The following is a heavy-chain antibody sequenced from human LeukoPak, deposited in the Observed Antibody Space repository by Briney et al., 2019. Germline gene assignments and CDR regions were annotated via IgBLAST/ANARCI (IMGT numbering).Heavy chain of an antibody. Sequence: PSETLSLTCTVSGDSISSGSFCWSWIRQPAGKGLDWIGHIYTTGSTNYNPSLKSRVTISVDTSKNQFSLKLSSVTAADTAVYYCARGKTSQNIVTRKTYNWFDPWGQGTLVTVSS. CDR3: ARGKTSQNIVTRKTYNWFDP. D-gene: IGHD2/OR15-2a*01. CDR2: IYTTGST. V-gene: IGHV4-61*09. CDR1: GDSISSGSFC. J-gene: IGHJ5*02.